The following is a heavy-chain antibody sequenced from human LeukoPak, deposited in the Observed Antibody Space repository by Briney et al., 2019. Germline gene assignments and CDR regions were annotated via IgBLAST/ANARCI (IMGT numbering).Heavy chain of an antibody. CDR1: GGTFSSYA. V-gene: IGHV1-69*05. D-gene: IGHD1-14*01. Sequence: GASVKVSCKASGGTFSSYAISWVRQAPGQGLEWMGGIIPIFGTANYAQKFQGRVTITTDESTSTAYMELSSLRSEDTAVYYCASRGQPETGDYYYYYMDVWGKGTTATVSS. CDR3: ASRGQPETGDYYYYYMDV. CDR2: IIPIFGTA. J-gene: IGHJ6*03.